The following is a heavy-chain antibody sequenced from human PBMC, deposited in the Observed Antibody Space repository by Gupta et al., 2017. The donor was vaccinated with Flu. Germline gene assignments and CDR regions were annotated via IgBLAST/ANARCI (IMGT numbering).Heavy chain of an antibody. D-gene: IGHD3-9*01. CDR3: ARARYGSTYGMDV. Sequence: VRQAPGKGPVWVSFINSEGSSIIYEDSVKGPFTIARDNAKNTLYLEMNSLRVEDTAVYYCARARYGSTYGMDVWGQGTTVTVSS. V-gene: IGHV3-74*01. CDR2: INSEGSSI. J-gene: IGHJ6*02.